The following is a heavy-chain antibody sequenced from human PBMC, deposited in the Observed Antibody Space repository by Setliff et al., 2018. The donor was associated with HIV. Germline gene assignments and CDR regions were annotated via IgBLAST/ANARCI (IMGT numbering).Heavy chain of an antibody. Sequence: PSETLSLTCNVSDDSFSTNYWSWVRQPAGKGLEWIGRIYTSGSTNYNPSLKSRVTISLDTSKNQFSLKLSSVTAADTAVYYCAKGFTMVRGAADYYYYYMDVWGKGTTVTVSS. CDR3: AKGFTMVRGAADYYYYYMDV. V-gene: IGHV4-4*07. CDR1: DDSFSTNY. CDR2: IYTSGST. D-gene: IGHD3-10*01. J-gene: IGHJ6*03.